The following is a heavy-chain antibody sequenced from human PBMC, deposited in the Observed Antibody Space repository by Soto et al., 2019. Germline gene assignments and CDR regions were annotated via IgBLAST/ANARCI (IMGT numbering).Heavy chain of an antibody. CDR2: IWYDGSNK. CDR3: TRDRVYSSGWYLGY. J-gene: IGHJ4*02. Sequence: GGSLRLACAASGFTFSSYGMHWVRQAPGKGLEWGAVIWYDGSNKYYADSVKGRFTISRDNSKNTLYLQMNSLRAEDTAVYYCTRDRVYSSGWYLGYCGQGTLVTVSS. D-gene: IGHD6-19*01. CDR1: GFTFSSYG. V-gene: IGHV3-33*01.